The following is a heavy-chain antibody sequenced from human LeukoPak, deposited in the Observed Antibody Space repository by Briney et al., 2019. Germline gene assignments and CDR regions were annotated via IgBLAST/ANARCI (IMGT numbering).Heavy chain of an antibody. Sequence: GGSLRLSCAASGFTFSSYAMHWVRQAPGKGLEWVAVISYDGSNKYYADSVKGRFTISSDNSKNTLYLQMNSLRAEDTAVYYCAREGWPQFSAVAASYVGAFDIWGQGTMVTVSS. V-gene: IGHV3-30-3*01. CDR1: GFTFSSYA. J-gene: IGHJ3*02. D-gene: IGHD6-19*01. CDR2: ISYDGSNK. CDR3: AREGWPQFSAVAASYVGAFDI.